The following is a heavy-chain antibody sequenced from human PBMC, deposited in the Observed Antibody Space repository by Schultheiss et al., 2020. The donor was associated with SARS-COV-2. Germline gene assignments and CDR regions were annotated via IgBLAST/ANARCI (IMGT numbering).Heavy chain of an antibody. V-gene: IGHV1-69*13. CDR3: ARDSSVRGVISNYYYGMDV. D-gene: IGHD3-10*02. J-gene: IGHJ6*02. CDR1: GGTFSSYA. CDR2: IIPIFGTA. Sequence: SVKVSCKASGGTFSSYAISWVRQAPGQGLEWMGGIIPIFGTANYAQKFQDIVTITADEATSTAYMELSSLRSEDTAVYYCARDSSVRGVISNYYYGMDVWGQGTTVTVSS.